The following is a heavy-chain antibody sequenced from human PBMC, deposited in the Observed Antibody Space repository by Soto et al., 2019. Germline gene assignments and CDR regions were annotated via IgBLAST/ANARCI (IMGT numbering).Heavy chain of an antibody. CDR1: GGSFSGYY. D-gene: IGHD6-19*01. CDR3: ARKGTVAVPFDY. CDR2: INHSGST. V-gene: IGHV4-34*01. Sequence: QVQLQQWGAGLLKPSETLSLTCAVYGGSFSGYYWSWIRQPPGKGLEWIGEINHSGSTNYNPSLKSRVTISVDKSKNQFSLKLSSVTAADTAVYYCARKGTVAVPFDYWGQGTLVTVSS. J-gene: IGHJ4*02.